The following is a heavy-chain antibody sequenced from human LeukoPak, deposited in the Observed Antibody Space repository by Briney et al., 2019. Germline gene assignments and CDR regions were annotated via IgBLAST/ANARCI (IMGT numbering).Heavy chain of an antibody. J-gene: IGHJ3*02. Sequence: GGSLRLSCAASGFTFSSYAMSWVRQAPGKGLEWVSAISGSGGSTYYADSVKGRFTISRDNSKNTLYLQMNSLRAEDTAVYYCASCYDILTGYYSRDAFDIWGQGTMVTVSS. CDR3: ASCYDILTGYYSRDAFDI. CDR1: GFTFSSYA. V-gene: IGHV3-23*01. D-gene: IGHD3-9*01. CDR2: ISGSGGST.